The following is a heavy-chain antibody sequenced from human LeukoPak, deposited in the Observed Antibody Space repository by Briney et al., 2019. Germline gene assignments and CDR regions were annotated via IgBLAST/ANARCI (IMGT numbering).Heavy chain of an antibody. V-gene: IGHV4-34*01. J-gene: IGHJ4*02. CDR1: GGSFSGYY. D-gene: IGHD6-6*01. Sequence: PSETLSLTCAAYGGSFSGYYWSWIRQPPGKGLEWIGEINHSGSTNYNPSLKSRVTISVDTSKNQFSLKLSSATAADTAVYYCATVGSSSAYYFDYWGQGTLVTVSS. CDR2: INHSGST. CDR3: ATVGSSSAYYFDY.